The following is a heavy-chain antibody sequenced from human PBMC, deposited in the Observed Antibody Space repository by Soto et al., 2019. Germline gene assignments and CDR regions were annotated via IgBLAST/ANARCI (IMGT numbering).Heavy chain of an antibody. CDR3: ARDGAHSSGYDQDYFDY. Sequence: SETLSLTCTVSGGSISSGDYYWGWIRQPPGKGLVWVGYIYYSGSTYYNPSLKSRVTISVDTSKNQFSLKLSFVTAADTAVYYCARDGAHSSGYDQDYFDYWGQGTLVTVSS. D-gene: IGHD5-12*01. J-gene: IGHJ4*02. V-gene: IGHV4-30-4*01. CDR2: IYYSGST. CDR1: GGSISSGDYY.